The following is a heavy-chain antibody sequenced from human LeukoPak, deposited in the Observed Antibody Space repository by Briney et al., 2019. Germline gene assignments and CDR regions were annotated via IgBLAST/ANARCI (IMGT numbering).Heavy chain of an antibody. J-gene: IGHJ4*02. CDR2: TYYRSKWYN. CDR1: GDSVSSNSAA. Sequence: SQTLSLTCAISGDSVSSNSAAWHWIRQSPSRGLEWLGRTYYRSKWYNDYAVSVKGRITINPDTSKNQFSLQLNSVTPEDTAVYYCARTSWELIRWGFDFWGQGTLVTVSS. V-gene: IGHV6-1*01. CDR3: ARTSWELIRWGFDF. D-gene: IGHD1-26*01.